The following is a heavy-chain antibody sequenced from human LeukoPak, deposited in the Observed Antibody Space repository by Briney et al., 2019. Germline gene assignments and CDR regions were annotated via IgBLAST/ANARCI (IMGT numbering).Heavy chain of an antibody. V-gene: IGHV3-30*18. D-gene: IGHD3-22*01. CDR2: ISYDGSNK. CDR1: GFTFSSYG. CDR3: AKGYYDSSGPIEFDC. Sequence: GRSLRLSCAASGFTFSSYGMHWVRQAPGKGLEWVAVISYDGSNKYYADSVKGRFTISRDNSKNTLYLQMNSLRAEDTAVYYCAKGYYDSSGPIEFDCWGQGTLVTVSS. J-gene: IGHJ4*02.